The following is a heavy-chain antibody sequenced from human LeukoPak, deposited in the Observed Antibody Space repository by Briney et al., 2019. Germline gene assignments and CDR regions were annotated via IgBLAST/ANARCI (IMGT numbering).Heavy chain of an antibody. J-gene: IGHJ6*02. CDR2: ISDSGANK. V-gene: IGHV3-23*01. Sequence: GGSLRLSCAASGFTFSTYAMTWVRQAPGKGLEWVSLISDSGANKHYADSVKGRFTISRDNSKNPVSLQMNSLRAEDTAVYYCAKDVRVGGGGMDVWGQGTPVTVSS. CDR3: AKDVRVGGGGMDV. CDR1: GFTFSTYA. D-gene: IGHD1-26*01.